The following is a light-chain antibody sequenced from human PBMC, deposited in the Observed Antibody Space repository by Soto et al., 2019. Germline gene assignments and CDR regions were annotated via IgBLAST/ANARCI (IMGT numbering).Light chain of an antibody. CDR2: DVR. V-gene: IGLV2-14*03. Sequence: QSALTQPASVSGSPGQSITVSCTGTSSDVGAYNFVAWYQQHPGKAPKVILYDVRDRPSGVSSRFSGSKSGNTASLTISGLQAEDEADYYCSAHTTSSLYVFGSGTKLTVL. J-gene: IGLJ1*01. CDR1: SSDVGAYNF. CDR3: SAHTTSSLYV.